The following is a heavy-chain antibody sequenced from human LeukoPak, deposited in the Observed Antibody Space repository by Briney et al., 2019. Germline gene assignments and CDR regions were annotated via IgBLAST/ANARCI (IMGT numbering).Heavy chain of an antibody. CDR2: IYYSGST. V-gene: IGHV4-61*03. CDR3: ARDTPGSSSLDY. CDR1: GGSISSGDYY. J-gene: IGHJ4*02. D-gene: IGHD6-6*01. Sequence: SETLSLTCTVSGGSISSGDYYWSWIRQPPGKGLEWIGYIYYSGSTYYNPSLKSRVTISVDTSKNYFSLKLSSVTAADTAVYYCARDTPGSSSLDYWGQGTLVTVSS.